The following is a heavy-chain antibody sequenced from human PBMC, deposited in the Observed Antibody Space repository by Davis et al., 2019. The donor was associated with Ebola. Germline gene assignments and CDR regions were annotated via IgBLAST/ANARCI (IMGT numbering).Heavy chain of an antibody. Sequence: ASVKVSCKASGGTFSSYAMHWVRQAPGQGLEWMGWISAYNGNTNYAQKLQGRVTMTTDTSTSTAYMELRSLRSDDTAVYYCARDPGMITFGGVIGDWGQGTLVTVSS. CDR2: ISAYNGNT. CDR3: ARDPGMITFGGVIGD. V-gene: IGHV1-18*01. J-gene: IGHJ4*02. CDR1: GGTFSSYA. D-gene: IGHD3-16*02.